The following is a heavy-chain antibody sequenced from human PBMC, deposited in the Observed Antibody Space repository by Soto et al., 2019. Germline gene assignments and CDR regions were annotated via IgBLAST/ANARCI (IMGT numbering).Heavy chain of an antibody. CDR3: AKDRARGAIVVVTATTYNWFDP. V-gene: IGHV3-23*01. Sequence: VGSLRLSCAASGFTFSSYAMSWVRQAPGKGLEWVSAISGSGGSTYYADSVKGRFTISRDNSKNTLYLQMNSLRAEDTAVYYCAKDRARGAIVVVTATTYNWFDPWGQGTLVTVSS. CDR2: ISGSGGST. J-gene: IGHJ5*02. D-gene: IGHD2-21*02. CDR1: GFTFSSYA.